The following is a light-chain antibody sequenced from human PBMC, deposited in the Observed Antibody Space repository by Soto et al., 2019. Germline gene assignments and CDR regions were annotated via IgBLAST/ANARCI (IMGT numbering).Light chain of an antibody. Sequence: DIQMTQSPSTLSASVVDRVTITCRASESISSWLAWYQQKPGKAPKLLSYKASSLESGVPSRFSGSGSGTEFTLTISSLQPDDFATYYCQQYNSYSRTFGQGTKVDI. CDR2: KAS. V-gene: IGKV1-5*03. CDR3: QQYNSYSRT. J-gene: IGKJ1*01. CDR1: ESISSW.